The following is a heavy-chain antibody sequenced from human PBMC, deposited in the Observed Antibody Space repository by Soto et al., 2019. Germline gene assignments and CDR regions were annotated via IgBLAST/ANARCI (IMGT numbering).Heavy chain of an antibody. V-gene: IGHV4-30-2*01. J-gene: IGHJ5*02. D-gene: IGHD3-10*01. CDR2: IYHSGST. CDR3: ARAMVRGVIIQYNWFDP. CDR1: GGSISSGGYS. Sequence: PSETLSLTCAVSGGSISSGGYSWSWIRQPPGKGLEWIGYIYHSGSTYYNPSLESRVTISVDRSKNQFSLKLSSVTAADTAVYYCARAMVRGVIIQYNWFDPWGQGTLVTVSS.